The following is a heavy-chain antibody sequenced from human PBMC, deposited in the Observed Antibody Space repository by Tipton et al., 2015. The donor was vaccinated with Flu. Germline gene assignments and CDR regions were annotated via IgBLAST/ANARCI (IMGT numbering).Heavy chain of an antibody. J-gene: IGHJ4*02. CDR3: VSHQFIAY. V-gene: IGHV3-23*01. D-gene: IGHD2-21*01. CDR1: GLTFSAYG. CDR2: ITPSGGNT. Sequence: SLRLSCAASGLTFSAYGMSWVRQAPGKGLEWVSGITPSGGNTYYADSVKGRFTIPKDNSKNTLSLQMNSLRADDTAVYYCVSHQFIAYWGQGTLVTVSS.